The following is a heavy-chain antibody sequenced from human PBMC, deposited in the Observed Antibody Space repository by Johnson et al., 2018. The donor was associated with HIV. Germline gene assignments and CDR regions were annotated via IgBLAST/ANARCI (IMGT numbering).Heavy chain of an antibody. J-gene: IGHJ3*02. CDR3: TTDGYSSSWNRDAFDI. CDR2: ISNTGDSP. V-gene: IGHV3-64*01. D-gene: IGHD6-13*01. CDR1: GFTFSSYA. Sequence: VQLVESGGGLVQPGGSLRLSCAASGFTFSSYAMSWVRQAPGKGLEYVSSISNTGDSPYYANSVKGRFTISRDNSKNTLYLQMNSLKTEDTAVYYCTTDGYSSSWNRDAFDIWGQGTMVTVSS.